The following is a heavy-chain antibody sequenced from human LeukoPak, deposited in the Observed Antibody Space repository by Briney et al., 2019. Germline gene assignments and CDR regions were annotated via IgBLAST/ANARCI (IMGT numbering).Heavy chain of an antibody. Sequence: GASLRLSCAASGFTFSNYAMSWVRQAPGKGLEWVSAITGSGAVTYYADSVKGRFTISRENSKNTLYLQLNSQRAEDTAVYYCVQLWDYYVLTGYYVPDYWGQGSLVTVS. D-gene: IGHD3-9*01. CDR2: ITGSGAVT. CDR1: GFTFSNYA. V-gene: IGHV3-23*01. CDR3: VQLWDYYVLTGYYVPDY. J-gene: IGHJ4*02.